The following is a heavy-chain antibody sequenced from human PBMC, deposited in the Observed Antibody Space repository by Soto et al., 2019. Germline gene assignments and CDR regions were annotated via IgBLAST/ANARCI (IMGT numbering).Heavy chain of an antibody. V-gene: IGHV3-7*01. Sequence: GGSLRLSCAASGFSLSSYWMNWVRQAPGKGLEWVANIKQDGSEKYYVDSVKGRFFISRDNAKNSLYPHVNSLRAEDTAVYYCARDADASGWYHYGMDVWGQGTMVTVSS. D-gene: IGHD6-19*01. CDR2: IKQDGSEK. CDR1: GFSLSSYW. CDR3: ARDADASGWYHYGMDV. J-gene: IGHJ6*02.